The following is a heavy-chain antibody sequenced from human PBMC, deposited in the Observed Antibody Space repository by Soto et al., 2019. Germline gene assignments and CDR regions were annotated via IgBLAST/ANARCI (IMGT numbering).Heavy chain of an antibody. CDR3: ARDRYGGFDY. Sequence: SETLSLTCSVSVGSIDSRSYFWGWIRQAPGKGLEWIASINNRGKTYYSPSLKSRLTISVDTSKNQFALKLSSVTAADTAVYYCARDRYGGFDYWGLGTLVTVSS. J-gene: IGHJ4*02. V-gene: IGHV4-39*02. CDR1: VGSIDSRSYF. CDR2: INNRGKT. D-gene: IGHD3-9*01.